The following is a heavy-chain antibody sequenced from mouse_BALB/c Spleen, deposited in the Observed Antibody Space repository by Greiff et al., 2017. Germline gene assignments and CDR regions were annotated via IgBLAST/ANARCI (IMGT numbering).Heavy chain of an antibody. Sequence: VQLVESGPGLVAPSQSLSITCTVSGFSLTGYGVNWVRQPPGKGLEWLGMIWGDGSTDYNSALKSRLSISKDNSKSQVFLKMNSLQTDDTARYYCAREGVRRGYYFDYWGQGTTLTVSS. CDR3: AREGVRRGYYFDY. CDR1: GFSLTGYG. J-gene: IGHJ2*01. CDR2: IWGDGST. D-gene: IGHD2-14*01. V-gene: IGHV2-6-7*01.